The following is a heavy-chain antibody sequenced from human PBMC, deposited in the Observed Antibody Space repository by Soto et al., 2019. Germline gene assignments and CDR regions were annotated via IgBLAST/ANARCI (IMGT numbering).Heavy chain of an antibody. CDR2: LSGGGGDT. CDR1: GFTFSTYA. D-gene: IGHD3-22*01. Sequence: GGSLRLSCAASGFTFSTYAMTWVRQAPGKGLEWVSSLSGGGGDTYYADSVKGRFTIPRDNSKNTLSLQMNSLSAEDTAVYYCAKRFGTGYYSAFDIWGQGTMVTVSS. J-gene: IGHJ3*02. V-gene: IGHV3-23*01. CDR3: AKRFGTGYYSAFDI.